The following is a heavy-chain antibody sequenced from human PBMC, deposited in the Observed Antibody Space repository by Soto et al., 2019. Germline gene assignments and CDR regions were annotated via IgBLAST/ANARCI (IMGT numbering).Heavy chain of an antibody. Sequence: QVQLVQSGAEVKKPGASVKVSCKASGYTFTSYDINWVRQATGQGLEWMGWMNPNSGNTGYAQKFQGRVTMTRNTSISTAYMELSSLRSEDTAVYYCARGGYCSSTRCYAELNAFDIWGQGTMVTVSS. D-gene: IGHD2-2*01. CDR3: ARGGYCSSTRCYAELNAFDI. CDR2: MNPNSGNT. V-gene: IGHV1-8*01. J-gene: IGHJ3*02. CDR1: GYTFTSYD.